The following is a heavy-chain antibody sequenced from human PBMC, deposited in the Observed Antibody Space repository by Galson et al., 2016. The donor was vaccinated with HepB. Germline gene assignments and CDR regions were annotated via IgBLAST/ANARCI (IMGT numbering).Heavy chain of an antibody. J-gene: IGHJ4*02. CDR1: GFTFNSYG. CDR2: ISFDGGKQ. Sequence: SLRLSCAASGFTFNSYGMSWVRQAPGKGLEWVADISFDGGKQHYADSVKGRFSISREDAKNSFYLQMTSLRAGDTAVYYCYSYGYWGQGTLVTVSS. CDR3: YSYGY. D-gene: IGHD4-11*01. V-gene: IGHV3-30*03.